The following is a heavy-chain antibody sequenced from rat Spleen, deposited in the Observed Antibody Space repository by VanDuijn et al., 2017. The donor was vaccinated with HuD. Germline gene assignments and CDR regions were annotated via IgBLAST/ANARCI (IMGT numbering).Heavy chain of an antibody. CDR1: GFNFNDYW. V-gene: IGHV4-2*01. CDR2: INKESSTI. D-gene: IGHD1-12*03. Sequence: EVKLVESGGGLVQPGRSLKLSCAASGFNFNDYWMGWVRQAPGKGLEWIGDINKESSTINYTPSLKDKFTISRDNTQNTLYLQMSKLGSEDTAIYYCARRIQYYYDGSPYYYVMDAWGQGASVTVSS. J-gene: IGHJ4*01. CDR3: ARRIQYYYDGSPYYYVMDA.